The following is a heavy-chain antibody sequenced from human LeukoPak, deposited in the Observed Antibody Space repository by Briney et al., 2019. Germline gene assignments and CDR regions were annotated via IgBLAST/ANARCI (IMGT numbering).Heavy chain of an antibody. CDR2: MNPNSGNT. Sequence: ASVKVSCKASGYTFTSYYIHWVRQAPGQGLEWMGWMNPNSGNTGYAQKFQGRVTMTRNTSISTAYMELSSLRSDDTAVYYCAMVGGDLDYWGQGTLVTVSS. D-gene: IGHD2-15*01. J-gene: IGHJ4*02. CDR3: AMVGGDLDY. CDR1: GYTFTSYY. V-gene: IGHV1-8*01.